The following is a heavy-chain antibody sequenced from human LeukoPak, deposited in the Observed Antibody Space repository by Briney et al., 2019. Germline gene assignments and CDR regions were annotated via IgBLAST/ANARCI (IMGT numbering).Heavy chain of an antibody. J-gene: IGHJ4*02. CDR2: IYYTGST. CDR3: ARNSAPGPPDY. Sequence: SETLSLSCAVSGASITNSYWNWIRQPPGKGLEWIGYIYYTGSTNYNPSLKSRVTISVDTSKNQFSLNLSSVTAADTAVYYCARNSAPGPPDYWGQGTLVTVSS. CDR1: GASITNSY. D-gene: IGHD6-13*01. V-gene: IGHV4-59*08.